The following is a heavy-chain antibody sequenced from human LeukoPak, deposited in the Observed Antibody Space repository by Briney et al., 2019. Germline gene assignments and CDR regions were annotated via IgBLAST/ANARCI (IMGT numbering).Heavy chain of an antibody. V-gene: IGHV3-23*01. J-gene: IGHJ6*02. CDR2: ISGSGGST. CDR1: GFTFSSYA. Sequence: GGSLRLSCAASGFTFSSYAMSWVRQAPGKGLEWVSAISGSGGSTCYADSVKGRFTISGDNSKNTLYLQMNSLRAEDTAVYYCAKDGGPTYGSGRGYYYYGMDVWGQGTTVTVSS. D-gene: IGHD3-10*01. CDR3: AKDGGPTYGSGRGYYYYGMDV.